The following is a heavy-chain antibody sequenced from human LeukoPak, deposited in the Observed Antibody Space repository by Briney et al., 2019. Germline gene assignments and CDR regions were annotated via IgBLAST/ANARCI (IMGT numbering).Heavy chain of an antibody. Sequence: PGGSLRLSCAASGFTFSSYWMSWVSQAPGKGLEWVANIKQDGSEKYYVDSVKGRFTISRDNAKNSLYLQMNSLRAEDTAVYYCARGSIAVDMYYFDYWGQGTLVTVSS. J-gene: IGHJ4*02. CDR1: GFTFSSYW. CDR2: IKQDGSEK. D-gene: IGHD6-19*01. CDR3: ARGSIAVDMYYFDY. V-gene: IGHV3-7*01.